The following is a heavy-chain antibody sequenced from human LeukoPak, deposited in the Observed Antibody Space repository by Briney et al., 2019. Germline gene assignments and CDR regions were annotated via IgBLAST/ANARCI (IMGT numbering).Heavy chain of an antibody. Sequence: GASVKVSCKASGYTFTSYDINWVRQATGQGLEWMGWMNPNSGNTGYAQKFQGRVTMTRNTSISTAYMELSSLRSEDTAVYYCARVKPSFIAARPMSGWFDPWGQGTLVTVSS. CDR3: ARVKPSFIAARPMSGWFDP. CDR1: GYTFTSYD. J-gene: IGHJ5*02. V-gene: IGHV1-8*01. CDR2: MNPNSGNT. D-gene: IGHD6-6*01.